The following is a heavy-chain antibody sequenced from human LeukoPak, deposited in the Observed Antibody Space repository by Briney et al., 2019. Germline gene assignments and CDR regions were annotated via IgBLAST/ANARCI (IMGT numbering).Heavy chain of an antibody. CDR1: GFTFSSYG. D-gene: IGHD3-3*01. Sequence: PGGSLRLSCAASGFTFSSYGMHWVRQAPGKGLEWVAVIRYDGSNKYYADSVKGRFTISRDNSKNTLYLQMNSLRAEDTAVYYCAKDQKTYYDFWSGYYSYDYYMDVWGKGTTVTVSS. V-gene: IGHV3-30*02. CDR3: AKDQKTYYDFWSGYYSYDYYMDV. CDR2: IRYDGSNK. J-gene: IGHJ6*03.